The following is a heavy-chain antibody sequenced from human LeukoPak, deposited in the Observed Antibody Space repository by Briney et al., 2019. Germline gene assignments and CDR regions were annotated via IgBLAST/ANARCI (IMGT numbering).Heavy chain of an antibody. CDR2: ISSSGSTI. V-gene: IGHV3-48*03. Sequence: GGSLRLSCAASGFTFSSYEMNWVRQAPGKGLEWVSYISSSGSTIYYADSVKGRFTISRDNAKNSLYLQMNSLRAGDTALYYCAKDRGGSSQLGDAFDVWGQGTMVSVSS. CDR1: GFTFSSYE. CDR3: AKDRGGSSQLGDAFDV. D-gene: IGHD2-15*01. J-gene: IGHJ3*01.